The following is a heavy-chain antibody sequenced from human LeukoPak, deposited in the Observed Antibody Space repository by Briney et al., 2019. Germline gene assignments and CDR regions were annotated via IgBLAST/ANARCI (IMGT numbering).Heavy chain of an antibody. Sequence: GGSLRLSCAASGFTFSSYSMNWVRQAPGKGLEWVSSISSSSSYIYYADSVKGRFTISRDNAKNSLSLQMNSLRAEDTAVYYCARVAIVVVPAAILDLVDFWSGYQRYYFDYWGQGTLVTVSS. J-gene: IGHJ4*02. CDR1: GFTFSSYS. V-gene: IGHV3-21*01. CDR2: ISSSSSYI. D-gene: IGHD2-2*02. CDR3: ARVAIVVVPAAILDLVDFWSGYQRYYFDY.